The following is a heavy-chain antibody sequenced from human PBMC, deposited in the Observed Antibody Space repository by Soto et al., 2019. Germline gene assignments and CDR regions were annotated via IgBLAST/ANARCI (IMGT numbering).Heavy chain of an antibody. Sequence: GGALRLSWEASGFTFSDYGIHWIRQAPGKGLEWVAVIWHDGSNKYYADSVKGRFTISRDNSKNTLYLQMNSLRAEDTAVYYCVRSMDDYRDFIAYWGQGTLVTVSS. CDR2: IWHDGSNK. CDR3: VRSMDDYRDFIAY. D-gene: IGHD4-17*01. V-gene: IGHV3-33*01. CDR1: GFTFSDYG. J-gene: IGHJ4*02.